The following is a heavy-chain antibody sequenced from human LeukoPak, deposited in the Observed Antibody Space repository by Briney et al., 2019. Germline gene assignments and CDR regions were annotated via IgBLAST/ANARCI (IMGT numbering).Heavy chain of an antibody. D-gene: IGHD3-22*01. CDR2: INHSGST. CDR3: ARGTQTYYDKAPVDY. V-gene: IGHV4-34*01. CDR1: GGSISSYY. J-gene: IGHJ4*02. Sequence: SETLSLTCTVSGGSISSYYWSWIRQPPGKGLEWIGEINHSGSTNYNPSLKSRVTISVDTSKSQFSLKLSSVTAADTAVYYCARGTQTYYDKAPVDYWGQGTLVTVSS.